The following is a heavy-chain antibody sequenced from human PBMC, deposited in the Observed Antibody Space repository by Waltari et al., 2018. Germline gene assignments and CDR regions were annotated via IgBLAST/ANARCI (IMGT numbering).Heavy chain of an antibody. D-gene: IGHD5-12*01. Sequence: QVQLVQSGAEVKKPGSSVKVSCKASGGTFSSYTISWVRQAPGQGLEWMGRIIPSLGIANYAQKCQGRVTITADKSTSTAYMELSSLRSEDTAVYYCARQRIIVASPFDYWGQGTLVTVSS. J-gene: IGHJ4*02. CDR3: ARQRIIVASPFDY. CDR2: IIPSLGIA. CDR1: GGTFSSYT. V-gene: IGHV1-69*02.